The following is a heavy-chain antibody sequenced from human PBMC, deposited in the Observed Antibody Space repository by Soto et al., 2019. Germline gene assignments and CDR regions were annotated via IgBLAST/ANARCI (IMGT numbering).Heavy chain of an antibody. CDR2: IYWDDDK. Sequence: QITLKESGPALVKPTQTLTLTCTFSGFSISTSGVGVGWLRQPPGKALEWLALIYWDDDKRYRPSLKSRLTNPKDTSQNQVVLTMTNMDPVDTATYFCAHRLGLLDTGQGWYFDFCGRGTLVTVSS. CDR1: GFSISTSGVG. CDR3: AHRLGLLDTGQGWYFDF. V-gene: IGHV2-5*02. D-gene: IGHD1-1*01. J-gene: IGHJ2*01.